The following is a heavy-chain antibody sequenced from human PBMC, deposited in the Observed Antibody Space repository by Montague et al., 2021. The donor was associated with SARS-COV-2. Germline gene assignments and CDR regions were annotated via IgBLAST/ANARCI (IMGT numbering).Heavy chain of an antibody. V-gene: IGHV3-21*01. J-gene: IGHJ6*02. D-gene: IGHD1-26*01. CDR2: ISSSSSYI. CDR3: ARVGIYYYYGMDV. CDR1: GFTFSSYT. Sequence: SLRLSWAASGFTFSSYTMNWVRQAPGKGLEWVSSISSSSSYISYADLVKGRFTISRDNAKNSLYLQMNSLRAEDTAVCYCARVGIYYYYGMDVWGQGTTVTVSS.